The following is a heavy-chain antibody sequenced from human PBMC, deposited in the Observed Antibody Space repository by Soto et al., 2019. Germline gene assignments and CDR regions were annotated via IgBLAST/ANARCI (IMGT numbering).Heavy chain of an antibody. J-gene: IGHJ4*02. CDR2: IRSKAENYAT. D-gene: IGHD2-15*01. Sequence: EVQLVESGGGLVQPGGSLKLSCAASGFTFSGSVMHWVRQAPGKGLEWVGRIRSKAENYATAFAASLKGRFTISRDDSKNTAYLQMTRLKTEDTAVYYCTTPGVVAVTENFDYWGQGTLVTVSS. CDR1: GFTFSGSV. CDR3: TTPGVVAVTENFDY. V-gene: IGHV3-73*02.